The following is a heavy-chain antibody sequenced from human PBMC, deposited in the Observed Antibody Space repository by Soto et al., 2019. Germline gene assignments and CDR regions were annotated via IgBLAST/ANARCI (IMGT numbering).Heavy chain of an antibody. CDR3: TTADPMIVWGY. CDR2: IKSKTDGRTT. J-gene: IGHJ4*02. Sequence: GGSLRLSCAASGFTFSNARMNWVRQAPGKGLEWVGRIKSKTDGRTTDYAAHVKCIFTISRNDSNYTLFLQMNSLKTKATAVYYCTTADPMIVWGYWGQGTLVTVSS. V-gene: IGHV3-15*07. D-gene: IGHD3-22*01. CDR1: GFTFSNAR.